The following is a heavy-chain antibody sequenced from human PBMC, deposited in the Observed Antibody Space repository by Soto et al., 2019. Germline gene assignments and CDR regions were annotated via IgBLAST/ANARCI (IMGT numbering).Heavy chain of an antibody. D-gene: IGHD6-19*01. CDR3: ARVAYSYGWIYDY. Sequence: LRLSCAASGFTFSSYWMSWVRQAPGKGLEWVVNIKQDGSERYYMDSVRGRFTASRDNAKNSLYLQMNSLRAEDTAVYFCARVAYSYGWIYDYWGQGSMVTVYS. CDR2: IKQDGSER. V-gene: IGHV3-7*01. CDR1: GFTFSSYW. J-gene: IGHJ4*01.